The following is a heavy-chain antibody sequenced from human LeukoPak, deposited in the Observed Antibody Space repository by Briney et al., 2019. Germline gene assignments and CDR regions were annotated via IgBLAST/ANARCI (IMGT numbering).Heavy chain of an antibody. CDR2: IIGDGSIT. D-gene: IGHD3-10*01. CDR3: AREGSGVVTLDH. Sequence: PGGSLSLSCDASGFSFSRHWMHWVRQAPGKGLVWVSRIIGDGSITNYADSVKGRFTISRYNGKKSVHLLMNSLRVEDTAVYYCAREGSGVVTLDHWGQGTLVTVSS. V-gene: IGHV3-74*01. CDR1: GFSFSRHW. J-gene: IGHJ1*01.